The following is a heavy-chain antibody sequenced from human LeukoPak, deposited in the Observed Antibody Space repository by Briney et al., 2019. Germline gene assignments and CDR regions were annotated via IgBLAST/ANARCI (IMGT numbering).Heavy chain of an antibody. CDR1: GSTFTRYK. D-gene: IGHD5-24*01. J-gene: IGHJ4*02. Sequence: ASVKVSCKASGSTFTRYKINWVLQATGQGLEWMGWMNPNSGNTGYAQKFQGRVTMTRNTSISTAYMELSSLRSEDTAVYYCARGLRWRSLQSYFDYWGQGTLVTVSS. CDR2: MNPNSGNT. CDR3: ARGLRWRSLQSYFDY. V-gene: IGHV1-8*01.